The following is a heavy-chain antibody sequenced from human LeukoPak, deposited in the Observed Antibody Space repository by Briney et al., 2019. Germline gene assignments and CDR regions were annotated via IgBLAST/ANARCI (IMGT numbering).Heavy chain of an antibody. CDR2: ISSSSSTI. Sequence: GGSLRLSCAASGFTFNSHSMNWVRQAPGKGLEWVSYISSSSSTIYYADSVKGRFTISRDNSKNTLYLQMNSLRAEDTAVYYCARDLVRGQNWFDPWGQGTLVTVSS. J-gene: IGHJ5*02. CDR1: GFTFNSHS. CDR3: ARDLVRGQNWFDP. D-gene: IGHD6-13*01. V-gene: IGHV3-48*01.